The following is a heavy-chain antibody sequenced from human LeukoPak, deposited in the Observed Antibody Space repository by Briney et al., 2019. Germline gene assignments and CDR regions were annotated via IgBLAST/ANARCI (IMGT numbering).Heavy chain of an antibody. CDR2: INPNSGGT. CDR3: ARVNDYDSIGSDEAYFDY. CDR1: GYTFTGYY. Sequence: GASVKVSCKASGYTFTGYYMHWVRQAPGQGLEWMGWINPNSGGTNYAQKFQGRVTMTRDTSISTAYMELSRLRSDDTAVYYCARVNDYDSIGSDEAYFDYWGQGTLVTVSS. D-gene: IGHD3-22*01. V-gene: IGHV1-2*02. J-gene: IGHJ4*02.